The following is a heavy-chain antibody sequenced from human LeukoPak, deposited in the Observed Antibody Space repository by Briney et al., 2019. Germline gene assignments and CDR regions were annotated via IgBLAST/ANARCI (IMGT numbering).Heavy chain of an antibody. D-gene: IGHD3-10*01. V-gene: IGHV3-23*01. CDR2: ISGSGGST. CDR3: ARAKPGSGSYYNPWYNWFDP. CDR1: GFTFSSYA. Sequence: GGSLRLSCAASGFTFSSYAMSWVRQAPGKGLEWVSAISGSGGSTYYADSVKGRFTISRDNSKNTLYLQMNSLRAEDTAVYYCARAKPGSGSYYNPWYNWFDPWGQGTLVTVSS. J-gene: IGHJ5*02.